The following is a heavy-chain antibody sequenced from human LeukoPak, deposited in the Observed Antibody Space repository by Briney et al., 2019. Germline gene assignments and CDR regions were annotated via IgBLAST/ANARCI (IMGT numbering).Heavy chain of an antibody. V-gene: IGHV1-18*01. D-gene: IGHD3-9*01. Sequence: ASVKVSCKASGGTFSSYAISWVRQAPGQGLEWMGWISAYNGNTNYAQKLQGRVTMTTDTSTSTAYMELRSLRSDDTAVYYCARERKVLRYFDWANNWFDPWGQGTLVTVSS. CDR3: ARERKVLRYFDWANNWFDP. CDR1: GGTFSSYA. CDR2: ISAYNGNT. J-gene: IGHJ5*02.